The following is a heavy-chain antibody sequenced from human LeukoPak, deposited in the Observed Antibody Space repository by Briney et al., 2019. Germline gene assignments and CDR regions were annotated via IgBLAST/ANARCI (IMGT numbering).Heavy chain of an antibody. V-gene: IGHV4-34*01. D-gene: IGHD3-10*01. Sequence: PSETLSLTCAVYGGSFSGYYWSWTRQPPGKGLEWIGEINHSGSTNYNPSLKSRVTISVDTSKNEFSLKLSSVTAADTAVYYCARLDLVRGVYWGQGTLVTVSS. CDR1: GGSFSGYY. J-gene: IGHJ4*02. CDR3: ARLDLVRGVY. CDR2: INHSGST.